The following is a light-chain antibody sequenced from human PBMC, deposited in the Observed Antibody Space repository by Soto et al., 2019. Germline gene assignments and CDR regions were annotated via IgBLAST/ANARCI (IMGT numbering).Light chain of an antibody. V-gene: IGKV3-20*01. CDR1: QRVSSY. CDR3: QQYGSSPS. CDR2: GAS. J-gene: IGKJ1*01. Sequence: IVLTQSPAPLSLSPGERATLSCRASQRVSSYLAWYQQKPGQAPRLLIYGASTRATGIPARFSGSGSGTHFTLTISRLEPEDFAVYYCQQYGSSPSFGQGTKVDI.